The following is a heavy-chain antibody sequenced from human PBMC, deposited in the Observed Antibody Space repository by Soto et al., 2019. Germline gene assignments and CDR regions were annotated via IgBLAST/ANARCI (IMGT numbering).Heavy chain of an antibody. J-gene: IGHJ4*02. V-gene: IGHV3-23*01. Sequence: GGSLRLSCGASGFTFSSSAMNWVRQAPGKGLEWVSSISSSGTSTYYAVSVKGRFTISRDNSKNTLYLQMIGLRAEDTAVYYCSKDRDTGGSFYDYWGQGTLVTVSS. CDR3: SKDRDTGGSFYDY. D-gene: IGHD1-26*01. CDR1: GFTFSSSA. CDR2: ISSSGTST.